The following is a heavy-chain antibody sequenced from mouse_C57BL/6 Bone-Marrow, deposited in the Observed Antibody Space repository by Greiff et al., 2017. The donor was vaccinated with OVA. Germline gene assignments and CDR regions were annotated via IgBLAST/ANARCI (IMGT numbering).Heavy chain of an antibody. CDR2: ISDGGSYT. CDR3: ARDLKAFAY. Sequence: EVHLVESGGGLVKPGGSLKLSCAASGFTFSSYAMSWVRQTPEKRLEWVATISDGGSYTYYPDNVKGRFTISRDNAKNNLYLQMSHLKSEDTAMYYCARDLKAFAYWGQGTLVTVSA. J-gene: IGHJ3*01. D-gene: IGHD1-3*01. V-gene: IGHV5-4*01. CDR1: GFTFSSYA.